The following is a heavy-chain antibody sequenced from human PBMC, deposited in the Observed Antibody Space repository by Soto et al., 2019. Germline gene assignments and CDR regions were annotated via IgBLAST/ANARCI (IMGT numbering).Heavy chain of an antibody. D-gene: IGHD6-19*01. CDR1: GFTFSSYV. J-gene: IGHJ4*02. Sequence: EVQLLESGGGLVHPGGSLRLSCAASGFTFSSYVMSWVRQAPGKGLEWVSAISGSGGSTYYADSVKGRFTISRDNSKNTLYLQMNSLRAEDTAVYYCAKDGVAVAGTALDSWGQGTLVTVSS. V-gene: IGHV3-23*01. CDR2: ISGSGGST. CDR3: AKDGVAVAGTALDS.